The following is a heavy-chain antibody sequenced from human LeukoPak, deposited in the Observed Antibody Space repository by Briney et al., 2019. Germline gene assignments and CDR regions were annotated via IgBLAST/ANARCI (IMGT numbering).Heavy chain of an antibody. J-gene: IGHJ4*02. V-gene: IGHV4-59*01. Sequence: PSETLSLTCAVYGGSFSDYYWSWIRQPPGKGLEWIGYIYYSGSTNYNPSLKSRATISVDTSKNQFSLKLSSVTAADTAVYYCARGYYDSSALYYFDYWGQGTLVTVSS. CDR2: IYYSGST. D-gene: IGHD3-22*01. CDR1: GGSFSDYY. CDR3: ARGYYDSSALYYFDY.